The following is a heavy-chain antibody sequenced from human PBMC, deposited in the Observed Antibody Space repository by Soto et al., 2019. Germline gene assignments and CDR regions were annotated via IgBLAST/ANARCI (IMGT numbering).Heavy chain of an antibody. CDR1: GFTFGDYA. J-gene: IGHJ3*02. Sequence: SLRLSCTASGFTFGDYAMSWFRQAPGKGLEWVGFIRSKAYGGTTEYAASVKGRFTISRDDSKSIAYLQMNSLKTEDTAVYYCTRGYLEWLLLDAFDIWGQGTMVTVSS. D-gene: IGHD3-3*01. CDR3: TRGYLEWLLLDAFDI. V-gene: IGHV3-49*03. CDR2: IRSKAYGGTT.